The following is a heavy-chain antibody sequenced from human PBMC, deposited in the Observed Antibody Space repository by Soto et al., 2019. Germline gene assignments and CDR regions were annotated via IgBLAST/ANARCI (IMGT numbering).Heavy chain of an antibody. J-gene: IGHJ6*02. D-gene: IGHD2-2*01. CDR3: AKDVVVPAAMPVFDYYYDYGMDV. CDR2: ISNDGSNK. Sequence: QVQLVESGGGVVQPGRSLRLSCAASGFTFSSYGMHWVRQAPGKGLEWVAVISNDGSNKYYADSVKGRFTISRDNSKNTLYLQMNSLRAEDTAVYYCAKDVVVPAAMPVFDYYYDYGMDVWGQGTTVNVSS. CDR1: GFTFSSYG. V-gene: IGHV3-30*18.